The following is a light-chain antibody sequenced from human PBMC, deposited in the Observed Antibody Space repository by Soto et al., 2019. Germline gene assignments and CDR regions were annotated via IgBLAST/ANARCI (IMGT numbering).Light chain of an antibody. Sequence: EFVLTQSPGTLSLSPGESATLSCRASQTVRNNYLAWYQQKPGQAPRLLIYDESSRATGIPDRLSGSGSGTDLTLTISSLQPEDFALYFCQQTYNTPRTCGQGTKVDIK. CDR1: QTVRNNY. V-gene: IGKV3-20*01. CDR2: DES. J-gene: IGKJ1*01. CDR3: QQTYNTPRT.